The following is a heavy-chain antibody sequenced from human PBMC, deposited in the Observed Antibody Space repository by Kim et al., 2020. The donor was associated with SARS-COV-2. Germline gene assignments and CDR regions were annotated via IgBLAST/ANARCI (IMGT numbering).Heavy chain of an antibody. D-gene: IGHD2-2*03. CDR2: K. CDR3: ARDGSHLTNFDY. V-gene: IGHV3-7*03. J-gene: IGHJ4*02. Sequence: KYYVDSVKGRFSISRDNAKTALFLQTNSLRPEDTAVYFGARDGSHLTNFDYWGQGTLVTVSS.